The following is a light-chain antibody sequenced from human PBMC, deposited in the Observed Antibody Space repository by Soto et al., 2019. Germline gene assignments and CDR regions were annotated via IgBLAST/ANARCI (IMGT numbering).Light chain of an antibody. J-gene: IGLJ2*01. CDR3: SSYTRISTVV. CDR2: DVS. V-gene: IGLV2-14*01. CDR1: SSDVGGYNY. Sequence: QSALTQPASVSGSPGQSITISCTGTSSDVGGYNYVSWFQQHPGKAPKLTIYDVSNRPSGVSSRFSGSKSGNTASLTISGLQAEDEADYYCSSYTRISTVVFGGGTKLTVL.